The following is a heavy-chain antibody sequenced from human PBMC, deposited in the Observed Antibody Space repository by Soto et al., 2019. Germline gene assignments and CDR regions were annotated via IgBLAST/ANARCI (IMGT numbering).Heavy chain of an antibody. Sequence: ASVKVSCKVSGYTLTELSMHWVRQAPGKGLEWMGGFDPEDGETIYAQKFQGRVTMTEDTSTDTAYMELSSLRSEDTAVYYCATRLTDSGSYSPGFDPWGQGTLVTVSS. J-gene: IGHJ5*02. CDR1: GYTLTELS. D-gene: IGHD1-26*01. CDR3: ATRLTDSGSYSPGFDP. CDR2: FDPEDGET. V-gene: IGHV1-24*01.